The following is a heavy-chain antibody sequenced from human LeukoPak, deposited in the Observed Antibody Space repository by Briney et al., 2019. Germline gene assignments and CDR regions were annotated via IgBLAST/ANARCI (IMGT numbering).Heavy chain of an antibody. J-gene: IGHJ4*02. V-gene: IGHV3-66*04. CDR2: IYSSGST. Sequence: GGSLRLSCAASGFIFSSNYKGWVRQAPGKGLEGVSVIYSSGSTYYPDSVKGRFTISRDESKNTLYLQMNSLRAEDTAVYYCTRLAVAYFDSWGQGTLVTVSS. CDR1: GFIFSSNY. CDR3: TRLAVAYFDS. D-gene: IGHD6-19*01.